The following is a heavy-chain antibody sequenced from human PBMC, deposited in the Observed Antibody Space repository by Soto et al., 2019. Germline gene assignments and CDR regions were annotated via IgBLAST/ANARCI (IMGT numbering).Heavy chain of an antibody. CDR2: ISSSSSYI. D-gene: IGHD3-10*01. CDR1: GFTFSSYS. J-gene: IGHJ3*02. Sequence: EVQLVESGGGLVKPGGSLRLSCAASGFTFSSYSMNWVRQAPGKGLEWVSSISSSSSYIYYADSVKGRFTISRDNAKNSLYLEMNSRRAEDTAVYYCARYGRITMVRGVDAFDIWGQGTMVTVSS. CDR3: ARYGRITMVRGVDAFDI. V-gene: IGHV3-21*01.